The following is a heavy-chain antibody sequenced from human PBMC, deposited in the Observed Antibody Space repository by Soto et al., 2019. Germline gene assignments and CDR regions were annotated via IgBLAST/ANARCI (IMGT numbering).Heavy chain of an antibody. Sequence: SQTLSLTCAISGDSVSSNSAAWNWIRQSPSRGLEWLGRTYYRSKWYNDYAVSVKSRITINPDTSKNQFSLQLNSVTPEDTAVYYCARTMNFDWLSDRYYYYGMDVWGQGTTVTVSS. D-gene: IGHD3-9*01. V-gene: IGHV6-1*01. J-gene: IGHJ6*02. CDR1: GDSVSSNSAA. CDR3: ARTMNFDWLSDRYYYYGMDV. CDR2: TYYRSKWYN.